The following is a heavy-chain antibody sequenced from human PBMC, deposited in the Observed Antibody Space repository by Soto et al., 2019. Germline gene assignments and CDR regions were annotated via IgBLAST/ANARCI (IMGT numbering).Heavy chain of an antibody. V-gene: IGHV3-30-3*01. J-gene: IGHJ6*02. Sequence: PGWSLRLSCAASGFTFSSYAMHWVRRAPGKGLEWVAVISYDGSNKYYADSVKGRFTISRDNSKNTLYLQMNSLRAEDTAVYYCARLISRRGYYYGMDVWGQGTTVTVSS. CDR3: ARLISRRGYYYGMDV. CDR2: ISYDGSNK. D-gene: IGHD3-10*01. CDR1: GFTFSSYA.